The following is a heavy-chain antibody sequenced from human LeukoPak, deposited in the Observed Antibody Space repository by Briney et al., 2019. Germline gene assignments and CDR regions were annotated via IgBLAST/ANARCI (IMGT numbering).Heavy chain of an antibody. CDR3: ARFGNDYYDSSGYSDGDY. J-gene: IGHJ4*02. Sequence: SETLSLTCAVYGGSFSGYYWSWIRQPPGKGVEWIGEINHSGSTNYNPSLKSRVTISVDTSKNQFSLKLSSVTAADTAVYYCARFGNDYYDSSGYSDGDYWGQGTLVTVSS. CDR1: GGSFSGYY. V-gene: IGHV4-34*01. D-gene: IGHD3-22*01. CDR2: INHSGST.